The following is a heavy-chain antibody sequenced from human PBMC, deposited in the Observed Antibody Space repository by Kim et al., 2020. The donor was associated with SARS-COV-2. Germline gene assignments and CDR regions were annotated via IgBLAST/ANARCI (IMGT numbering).Heavy chain of an antibody. V-gene: IGHV3-7*03. Sequence: GGSLRLSCAASGFSFSNYWMSWVRQAPGKGLEWVANIKHDGGLEHYVDSVKGRFTISRDNAKNSVYLHMNSLRAEDTALYYCARLGDSSGYYDSWGQGILVTVSS. CDR1: GFSFSNYW. J-gene: IGHJ5*01. D-gene: IGHD3-22*01. CDR3: ARLGDSSGYYDS. CDR2: IKHDGGLE.